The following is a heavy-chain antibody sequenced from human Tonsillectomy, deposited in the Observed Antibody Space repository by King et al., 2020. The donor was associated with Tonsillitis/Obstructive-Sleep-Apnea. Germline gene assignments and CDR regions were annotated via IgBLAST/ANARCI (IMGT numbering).Heavy chain of an antibody. D-gene: IGHD1-7*01. CDR1: GFTFSSYA. J-gene: IGHJ6*02. Sequence: VQLVESGGGVVQPGRSRRLSCAASGFTFSSYAMHWVRQAPGKGLEWVAGISYDGTNKYYADSVKGRFTISRDNSKNTLFLQMNSLRAEDTAVYYCARQLKLRIEDTMDVWGQGTTVTVSS. CDR2: ISYDGTNK. V-gene: IGHV3-30*04. CDR3: ARQLKLRIEDTMDV.